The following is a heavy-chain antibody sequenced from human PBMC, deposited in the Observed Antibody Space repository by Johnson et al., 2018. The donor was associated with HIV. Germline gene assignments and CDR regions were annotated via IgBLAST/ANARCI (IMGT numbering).Heavy chain of an antibody. CDR3: ARDWDAYGAFDI. CDR1: GFTVSSNY. V-gene: IGHV3-66*01. D-gene: IGHD1-26*01. CDR2: IYSGGST. J-gene: IGHJ3*02. Sequence: VQLVESGVGLVQPGGSLRLSCAASGFTVSSNYMSWVRQAPGKGLEWVSVIYSGGSTYYADSVKGRFTISRDNSKNTLYLQMNTLRAADTAVYYCARDWDAYGAFDIWGQGTMVTVSS.